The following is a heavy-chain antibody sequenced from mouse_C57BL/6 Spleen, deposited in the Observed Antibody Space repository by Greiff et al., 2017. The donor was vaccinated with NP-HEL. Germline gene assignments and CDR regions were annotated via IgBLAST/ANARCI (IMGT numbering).Heavy chain of an antibody. CDR3: ARERLRGAMDY. CDR2: ISYSGST. D-gene: IGHD2-4*01. J-gene: IGHJ4*01. Sequence: EVKLVESGPGMVKPSQSLSLTCTVTGYSITSGYDWHWIRHFPGNKLEWMGYISYSGSTNYNPSLKSRISITHDTSKNHFFLKLNSVTTEDTATYYCARERLRGAMDYWGQGTSVTVSS. CDR1: GYSITSGYD. V-gene: IGHV3-1*01.